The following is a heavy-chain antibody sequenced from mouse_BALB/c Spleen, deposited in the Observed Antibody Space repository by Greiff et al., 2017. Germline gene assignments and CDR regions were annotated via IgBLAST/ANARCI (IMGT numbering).Heavy chain of an antibody. D-gene: IGHD1-2*01. Sequence: VHLVESGPGLVAPSQSLSITCTVSGFSLTDYGVSWIRQPPGKGLEWLGVIWGGGSTYYNSALKSRLSISKDNSKSQVFLKMNSLQTDDTAMYYCAKPDDITTMAMDYWGQGTSVTVSS. CDR2: IWGGGST. CDR3: AKPDDITTMAMDY. V-gene: IGHV2-6-5*01. J-gene: IGHJ4*01. CDR1: GFSLTDYG.